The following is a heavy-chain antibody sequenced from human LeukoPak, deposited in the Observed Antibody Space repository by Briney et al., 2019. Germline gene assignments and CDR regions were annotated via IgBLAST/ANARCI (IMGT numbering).Heavy chain of an antibody. Sequence: GGSLRLSCAASGFTLSSYSMNWVRQAPGKGLEWVSSISSSSSYIYYADSVKGRFTISRDNAKNSLYLQMNSLRAEDTAVYYCARTIGNDFWSGYSFDYWGQGTLVTVSS. CDR3: ARTIGNDFWSGYSFDY. CDR2: ISSSSSYI. D-gene: IGHD3-3*01. V-gene: IGHV3-21*01. CDR1: GFTLSSYS. J-gene: IGHJ4*02.